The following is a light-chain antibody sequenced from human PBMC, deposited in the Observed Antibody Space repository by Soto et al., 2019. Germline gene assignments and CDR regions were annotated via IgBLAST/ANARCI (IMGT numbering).Light chain of an antibody. CDR3: QQYNNWPRT. CDR1: QSVSSSY. Sequence: EIVLTQSPGTLSLSPGERATLSCRASQSVSSSYLAWYQQKPGQAPRLLIYGASTRATGIPARFSGSGSGTEFTLTISSLQSKDFAVYYCQQYNNWPRTFGQGIKVEIK. J-gene: IGKJ1*01. CDR2: GAS. V-gene: IGKV3-15*01.